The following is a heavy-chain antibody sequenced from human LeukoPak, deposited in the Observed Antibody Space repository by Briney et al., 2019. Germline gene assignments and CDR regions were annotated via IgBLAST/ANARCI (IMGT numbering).Heavy chain of an antibody. D-gene: IGHD5-24*01. CDR3: ARERDGRFSAY. CDR1: GLRFGSFW. CDR2: INQDGSEK. Sequence: GGSLRLSCAVSGLRFGSFWMSWVRQAPGKGLEWVANINQDGSEKYFVDSVRGRFTISRDNSKNSLHLQMNTLRAEDTAVYYCARERDGRFSAYWGQGPLVTVSS. J-gene: IGHJ4*02. V-gene: IGHV3-7*01.